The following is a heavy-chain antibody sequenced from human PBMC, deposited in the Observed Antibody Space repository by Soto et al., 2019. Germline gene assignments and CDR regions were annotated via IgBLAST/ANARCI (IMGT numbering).Heavy chain of an antibody. V-gene: IGHV1-2*02. D-gene: IGHD3-10*01. CDR3: ARDRSMAGHPYYYYGMDV. J-gene: IGHJ6*02. Sequence: ASVKVSCKASGYTFTGYYIHWVRQAPGQGLEWMGWINPNSGGTNYAQKFQGRVTMTRDTSISTAYMELSRLRSDDTAVYYCARDRSMAGHPYYYYGMDVWGQGTTVTVSS. CDR2: INPNSGGT. CDR1: GYTFTGYY.